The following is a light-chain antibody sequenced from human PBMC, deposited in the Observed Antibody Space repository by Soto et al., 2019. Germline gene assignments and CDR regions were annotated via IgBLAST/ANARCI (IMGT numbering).Light chain of an antibody. J-gene: IGLJ1*01. CDR2: DVT. CDR3: CSYAGSYTYV. Sequence: QSVLTQPRSVSGSPGQSVTISCTGTSSDVGSYNYVSWYQQHPDKAPKLMIYDVTKRPSGVPDRFSGSKSGNTASLTISGLQAEDEADYYCCSYAGSYTYVFGTGTKVTVL. CDR1: SSDVGSYNY. V-gene: IGLV2-11*01.